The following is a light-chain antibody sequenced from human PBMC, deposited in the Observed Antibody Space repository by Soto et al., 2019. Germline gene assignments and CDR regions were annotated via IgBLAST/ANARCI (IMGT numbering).Light chain of an antibody. CDR1: QSVSRNF. Sequence: EIVLTQSPGTLSLSPGERATLSCRTSQSVSRNFLAWYQQKPGQGPRLVIYGASNRATGIPDRFSGSGSGTDFTLTISGLEPEDFAVYHCQQYGTSPWTFGQGTKVEIK. CDR3: QQYGTSPWT. V-gene: IGKV3-20*01. CDR2: GAS. J-gene: IGKJ1*01.